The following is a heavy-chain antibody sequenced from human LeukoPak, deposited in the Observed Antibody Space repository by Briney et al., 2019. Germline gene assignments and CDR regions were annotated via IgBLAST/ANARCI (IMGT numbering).Heavy chain of an antibody. D-gene: IGHD4-17*01. V-gene: IGHV4-39*01. CDR3: ARGYGDGGWFDP. CDR1: GGSISSSSYY. Sequence: SETLSLTCTVYGGSISSSSYYWGWIRQPPGKGLGWIGSIYYSGCAYYNPSLKSRATISVDTSKNQFSLKLSSVTAADTAVYYCARGYGDGGWFDPWGQGTLVTVSS. J-gene: IGHJ5*02. CDR2: IYYSGCA.